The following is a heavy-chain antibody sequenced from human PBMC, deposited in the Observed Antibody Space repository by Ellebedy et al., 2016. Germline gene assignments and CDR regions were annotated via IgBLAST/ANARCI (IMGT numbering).Heavy chain of an antibody. CDR1: GGTFSSYA. D-gene: IGHD6-13*01. CDR3: ARADGLAAAGKLYYYGMDV. J-gene: IGHJ6*02. V-gene: IGHV1-69*13. Sequence: ASVKVSCKASGGTFSSYAISWVRQAPGQGLEWMGGIIPIFGTANYAQKFQGRVTITADESTSTAYMELSSLRSEDTAVYYCARADGLAAAGKLYYYGMDVWGQGTTVTVSS. CDR2: IIPIFGTA.